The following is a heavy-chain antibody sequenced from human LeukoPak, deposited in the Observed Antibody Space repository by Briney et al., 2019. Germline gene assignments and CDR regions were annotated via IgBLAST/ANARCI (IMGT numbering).Heavy chain of an antibody. CDR2: IKQDGSEK. V-gene: IGHV3-7*01. Sequence: GGSLRLCCAASGFTFSSYWMSWVRQAPGKGLEWVANIKQDGSEKYYVDSVKGRFTISRDNAKNSLYLQMNSLRAEDTAVYYCARVANTRAIAAAATFGYWGQGTLVTVSS. CDR1: GFTFSSYW. J-gene: IGHJ4*02. CDR3: ARVANTRAIAAAATFGY. D-gene: IGHD6-13*01.